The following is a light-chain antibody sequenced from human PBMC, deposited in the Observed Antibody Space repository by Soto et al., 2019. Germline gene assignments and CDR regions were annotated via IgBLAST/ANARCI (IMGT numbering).Light chain of an antibody. CDR3: QSYDNILSGPL. Sequence: QSVLTQTPSVSGAPGQKITMSCTGSGSNVGASYDVHWYQVLPGAGPRLLIYKNNNRPSGVPDRFSGSKSGTSASLAITGLRAEDEADYYCQSYDNILSGPLFGGGTKVTVL. CDR1: GSNVGASYD. V-gene: IGLV1-40*01. J-gene: IGLJ3*02. CDR2: KNN.